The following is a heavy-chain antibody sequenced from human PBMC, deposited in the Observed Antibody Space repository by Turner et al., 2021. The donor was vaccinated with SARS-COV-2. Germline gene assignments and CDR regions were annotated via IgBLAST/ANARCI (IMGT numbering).Heavy chain of an antibody. CDR2: ISSDGSST. D-gene: IGHD6-19*01. CDR1: GLTFSSHY. CDR3: ARGWNQGNYDK. J-gene: IGHJ4*02. V-gene: IGHV3-74*01. Sequence: EVQLVESGGGLGQPGGSLRLSCAVSGLTFSSHYFHWVRQAPGKGLVWFSRISSDGSSTTYADFVGGRFTISRDNAKNTLYLQMDSLRVEDTAVYYCARGWNQGNYDKWGQGTLVTVSS.